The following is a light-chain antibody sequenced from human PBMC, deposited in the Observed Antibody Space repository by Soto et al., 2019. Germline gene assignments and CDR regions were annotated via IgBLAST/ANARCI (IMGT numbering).Light chain of an antibody. J-gene: IGKJ1*01. V-gene: IGKV3-20*01. CDR3: QQYCSSPWT. CDR2: GAS. CDR1: QTIRSKY. Sequence: ETVLTQSPGTLSLSPGERATLSCRASQTIRSKYLAWYRQTPGQAPRLLIYGASNRATGIADRFSGSGSGTDFTLNISRLEPEDFALYYCQQYCSSPWTFGQGTVVVIK.